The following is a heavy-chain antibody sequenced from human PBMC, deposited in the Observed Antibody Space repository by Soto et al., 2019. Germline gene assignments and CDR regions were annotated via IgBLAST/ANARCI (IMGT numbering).Heavy chain of an antibody. CDR3: ARDYGHDCSGGSCYLFF. Sequence: QVQLVQSGAEVKKPGSSVRVSCKAPGGTFSSYALNWVRQAPGQGLEWMGGIIPMFGTARYAQKFQGRVTITADESTSTVHMELSSLRSEDTAVYYCARDYGHDCSGGSCYLFFWGQGTLVTVSS. J-gene: IGHJ4*02. CDR1: GGTFSSYA. D-gene: IGHD2-15*01. V-gene: IGHV1-69*01. CDR2: IIPMFGTA.